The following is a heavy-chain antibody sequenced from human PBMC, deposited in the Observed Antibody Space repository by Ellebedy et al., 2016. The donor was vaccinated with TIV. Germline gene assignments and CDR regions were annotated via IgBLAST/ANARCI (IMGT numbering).Heavy chain of an antibody. CDR2: FDPEDGET. CDR1: GYTFTSYG. D-gene: IGHD2-2*02. Sequence: ASVKVSCKASGYTFTSYGISWVRQAPGKGLEWMGGFDPEDGETIYAQKFQGRVTMTEDTSTDTAYMELSSLRSEDTAVYYCARGRDIVVVPAAIPYYFDYWGQGTLVTVSS. J-gene: IGHJ4*02. CDR3: ARGRDIVVVPAAIPYYFDY. V-gene: IGHV1-24*01.